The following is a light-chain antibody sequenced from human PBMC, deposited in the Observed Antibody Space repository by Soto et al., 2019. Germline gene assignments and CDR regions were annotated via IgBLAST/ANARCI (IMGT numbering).Light chain of an antibody. Sequence: EIVMRQSPATLSVSPGERATLSCRASQSVSSNLAWYQQKPGQAPRLLIYGASIRATGIPARFSGRGSGTEFTLTISSLQSEDFAVYYCQQYNNWPPLTFGGGTKVEI. CDR2: GAS. J-gene: IGKJ4*01. CDR1: QSVSSN. CDR3: QQYNNWPPLT. V-gene: IGKV3D-15*01.